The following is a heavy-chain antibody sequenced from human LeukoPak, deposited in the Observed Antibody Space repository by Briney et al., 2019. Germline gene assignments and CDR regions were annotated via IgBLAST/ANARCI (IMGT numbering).Heavy chain of an antibody. CDR2: ILHNGAST. D-gene: IGHD3-16*02. Sequence: GGSLRLSCAASGFTCSTYVMSWVRQAPGKGLEWLSLILHNGASTYYADSVKGRFTISRDNSNNTLYLQMNSLRAEDTAVYYCARLSSFAFDIWGQGTMVTVSS. CDR3: ARLSSFAFDI. CDR1: GFTCSTYV. V-gene: IGHV3-23*01. J-gene: IGHJ3*02.